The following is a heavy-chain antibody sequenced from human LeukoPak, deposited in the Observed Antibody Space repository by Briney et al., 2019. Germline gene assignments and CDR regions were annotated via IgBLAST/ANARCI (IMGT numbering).Heavy chain of an antibody. CDR3: ARTYSGSYYSLAFDI. V-gene: IGHV4-30-2*01. J-gene: IGHJ3*02. D-gene: IGHD1-26*01. CDR1: GGSISSGGYS. CDR2: IYHSGST. Sequence: PSETLSLTCAVSGGSISSGGYSWSWLRQPPGKGLEWIGYIYHSGSTYYNPSLKSRVTISVDRSKNQFSLKLSSVTAADTAVYYCARTYSGSYYSLAFDIWGQGTMVTVSS.